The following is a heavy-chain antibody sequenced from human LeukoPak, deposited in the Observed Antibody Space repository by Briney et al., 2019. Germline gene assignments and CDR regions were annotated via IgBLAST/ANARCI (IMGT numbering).Heavy chain of an antibody. CDR2: IYYSGST. CDR1: GGSISSSSYY. D-gene: IGHD2-21*01. J-gene: IGHJ6*02. Sequence: PSETLSLTCTVSGGSISSSSYYWGWIRQPPGKGLEWIGSIYYSGSTYYNPSLKSRVTISVDTSKNQFSLKLSSVTAADTAVYYCARHVINSIPGVYYYCGMDVWGQGTTVTVSS. V-gene: IGHV4-39*01. CDR3: ARHVINSIPGVYYYCGMDV.